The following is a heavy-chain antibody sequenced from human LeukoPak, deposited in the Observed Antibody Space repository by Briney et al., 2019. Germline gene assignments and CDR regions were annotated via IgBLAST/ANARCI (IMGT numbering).Heavy chain of an antibody. Sequence: SGGSLRLSCAASGFIFSSYGMHWVRQAPGKGLEWVSAISGSGGSTYYADSVKGRFTISRDNSKNTLYLQMNSLRAEDTAVYYCAKDPGTVVTRWSLDYWGQGTLVTVSS. V-gene: IGHV3-23*01. D-gene: IGHD4-23*01. CDR3: AKDPGTVVTRWSLDY. CDR1: GFIFSSYG. J-gene: IGHJ4*02. CDR2: ISGSGGST.